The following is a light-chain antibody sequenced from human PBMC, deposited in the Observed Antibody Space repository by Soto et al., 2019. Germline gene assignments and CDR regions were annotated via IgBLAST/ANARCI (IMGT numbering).Light chain of an antibody. Sequence: AIRMTQSPSSLSASTGDRVTITCRASQGISSYLAWYQQKPGKAPKLLIYAASTLQSGVPSRFSRSGSGTDFTLTLSCLQSEDFSTYYCQQYYSYLPLTFGGGTKVEIK. J-gene: IGKJ4*01. CDR3: QQYYSYLPLT. CDR1: QGISSY. CDR2: AAS. V-gene: IGKV1-8*01.